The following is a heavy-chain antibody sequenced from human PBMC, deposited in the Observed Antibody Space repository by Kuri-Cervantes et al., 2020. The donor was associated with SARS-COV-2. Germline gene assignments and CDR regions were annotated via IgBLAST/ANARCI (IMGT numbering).Heavy chain of an antibody. CDR1: GFTVSSNY. Sequence: GGSLRLSCAVSGFTVSSNYMSWVRQAPGKGLEWVSIIYSDDRPYYADTVKVRFTITRDNSKNTLYLQMNRLRAEDTAVDYCARGYAVFPTPNDYWGQGTLVTGSS. CDR2: IYSDDRP. D-gene: IGHD2-8*01. V-gene: IGHV3-66*01. CDR3: ARGYAVFPTPNDY. J-gene: IGHJ4*02.